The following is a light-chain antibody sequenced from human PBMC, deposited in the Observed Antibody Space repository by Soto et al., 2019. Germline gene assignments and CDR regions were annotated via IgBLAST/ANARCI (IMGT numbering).Light chain of an antibody. V-gene: IGKV3-15*01. CDR1: QSVSNY. J-gene: IGKJ5*01. CDR2: GAS. CDR3: QQYNNWPIT. Sequence: EVVMTQSPDTLSVSPGERATVSCRASQSVSNYLAWYQQIPGQPPRLLIYGASTRATGIPARFSGSGSGTEFTLTISSLQSEDFAVYYCQQYNNWPITFGQGTRLEIK.